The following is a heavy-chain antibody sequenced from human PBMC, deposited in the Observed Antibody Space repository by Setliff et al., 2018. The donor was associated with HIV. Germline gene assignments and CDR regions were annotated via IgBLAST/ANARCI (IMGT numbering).Heavy chain of an antibody. CDR1: GFAFSTYG. V-gene: IGHV3-30*03. CDR3: ARRGSGTYDFDY. CDR2: IQYDGRRV. J-gene: IGHJ4*02. D-gene: IGHD1-26*01. Sequence: PGGSLRLSCAASGFAFSTYGMHWVRQAPGKGLEWVAFIQYDGRRVYYGESVNGRFTISRDNPKNTLYLQMNSLRPEDTAVYYCARRGSGTYDFDYWGQGTLVTVSS.